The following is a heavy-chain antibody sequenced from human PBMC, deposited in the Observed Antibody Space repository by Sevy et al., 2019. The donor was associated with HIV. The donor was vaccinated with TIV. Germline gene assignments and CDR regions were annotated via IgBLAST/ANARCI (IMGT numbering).Heavy chain of an antibody. D-gene: IGHD3-16*01. CDR1: GFIFSNYA. CDR3: ARYWGRDGHSIDY. Sequence: GGSLRLSSATSGFIFSNYAMHWIRQAPGKGLEWVAVIWYDGTDKYYADSVQGRFTISRDNSKNTLYLQMNSLRVEDTAVYYCARYWGRDGHSIDYWGQGTLVIVSS. V-gene: IGHV3-33*01. CDR2: IWYDGTDK. J-gene: IGHJ4*02.